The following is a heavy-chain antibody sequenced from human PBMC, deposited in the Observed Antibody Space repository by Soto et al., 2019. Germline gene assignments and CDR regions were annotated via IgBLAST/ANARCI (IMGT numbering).Heavy chain of an antibody. J-gene: IGHJ6*02. CDR3: ARVGGFFFGVVIEYYYYGMDV. Sequence: ASVKVSCKASGYTFTSYGISWVRQAPGQGLEWMGWISAYNGNTNYAQKLQGRVTMTTDTSTDTAYMELRSLRSDDTAVYYCARVGGFFFGVVIEYYYYGMDVWGQGTTVTVSS. D-gene: IGHD3-3*01. CDR2: ISAYNGNT. CDR1: GYTFTSYG. V-gene: IGHV1-18*01.